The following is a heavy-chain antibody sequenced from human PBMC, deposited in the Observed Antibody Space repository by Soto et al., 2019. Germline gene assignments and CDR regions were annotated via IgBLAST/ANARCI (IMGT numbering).Heavy chain of an antibody. CDR2: ISGSGGST. V-gene: IGHV3-23*01. CDR3: AKHFGLYGDYAAFDI. J-gene: IGHJ3*02. CDR1: GFTFSSYA. Sequence: GGSLRLSCAASGFTFSSYAMSWVRQAPGKGLEWVSAISGSGGSTYYADSVKGRFTISRDNSKNTLYLQMNSLRAEVTAVYYCAKHFGLYGDYAAFDIWGQGTMVTVSS. D-gene: IGHD4-17*01.